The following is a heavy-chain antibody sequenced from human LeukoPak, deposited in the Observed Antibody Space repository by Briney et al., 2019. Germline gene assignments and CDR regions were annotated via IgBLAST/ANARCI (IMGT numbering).Heavy chain of an antibody. V-gene: IGHV1-69*05. CDR1: VGTFSIYA. CDR2: IIPIYGTA. Sequence: SSVTVSFKASVGTFSIYAISWVRQPPGQGLEWVGGIIPIYGTANYAQQFQGRGTITTDESTTTAYMELSSLRSEDTAVYYCARVEGYSSSWYGFDPWGQGTLVTVSS. CDR3: ARVEGYSSSWYGFDP. J-gene: IGHJ5*02. D-gene: IGHD6-13*01.